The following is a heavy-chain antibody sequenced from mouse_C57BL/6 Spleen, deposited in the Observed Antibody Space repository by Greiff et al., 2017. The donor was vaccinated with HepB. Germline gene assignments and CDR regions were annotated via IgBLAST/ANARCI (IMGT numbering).Heavy chain of an antibody. CDR2: INYDGSST. CDR3: ARGYYGSSYYFDY. CDR1: GFTFSDYY. J-gene: IGHJ2*01. V-gene: IGHV5-16*01. Sequence: EVKVEESEGGLVQPGSSMKLSCTASGFTFSDYYMAWVRQVPEKGLEWVANINYDGSSTYYLDSLKSRFIISRDNAKNILYLQMSSLKSEDTATYYCARGYYGSSYYFDYWGQGTTLTVSS. D-gene: IGHD1-1*01.